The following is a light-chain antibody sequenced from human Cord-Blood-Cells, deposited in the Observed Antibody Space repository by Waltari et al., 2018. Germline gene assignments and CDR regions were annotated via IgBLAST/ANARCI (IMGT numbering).Light chain of an antibody. CDR3: SSYTSSSTLVV. CDR1: SSDVGGYNY. J-gene: IGLJ2*01. CDR2: EVS. V-gene: IGLV2-14*01. Sequence: SALTQPASVSGSPGQSITISCTGTSSDVGGYNYVSWYQQHPGKAPKLMTYEVSNRPSGVSNRFSGSKSGNTGSLTISGLQAEDEADYYCSSYTSSSTLVVFGGGTKLTVL.